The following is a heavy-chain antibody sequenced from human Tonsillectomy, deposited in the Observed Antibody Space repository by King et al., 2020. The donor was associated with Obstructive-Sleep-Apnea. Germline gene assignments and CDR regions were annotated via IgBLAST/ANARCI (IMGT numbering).Heavy chain of an antibody. CDR1: GGSISSSSYY. CDR2: IYYSGST. V-gene: IGHV4-39*07. Sequence: LQLQESGPGLVKPSETLSLTCTVSGGSISSSSYYWGWIRQPPGKGLEWIGSIYYSGSTYYNPSLKSRVTISVDTSKNQFSLKLSSVTAADTAVYYCASRILWFGALEDYWGQGTLVTVSS. J-gene: IGHJ4*02. D-gene: IGHD3-10*01. CDR3: ASRILWFGALEDY.